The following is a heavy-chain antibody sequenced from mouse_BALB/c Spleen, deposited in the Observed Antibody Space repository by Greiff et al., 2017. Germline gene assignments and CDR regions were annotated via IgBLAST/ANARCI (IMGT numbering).Heavy chain of an antibody. J-gene: IGHJ3*01. CDR2: INPNNGGT. CDR3: ARATYGSYYRFAY. V-gene: IGHV1-18*01. D-gene: IGHD2-12*01. CDR1: GYSFTDYN. Sequence: EVQLQQSGPELVKPGASVKISCKASGYSFTDYNMDWVKQSPGQGLEWIGVINPNNGGTNYNQKFKGKATLTVDKSSSTAYMELRSLTSEDTAVYYCARATYGSYYRFAYWGQGTLVTVSA.